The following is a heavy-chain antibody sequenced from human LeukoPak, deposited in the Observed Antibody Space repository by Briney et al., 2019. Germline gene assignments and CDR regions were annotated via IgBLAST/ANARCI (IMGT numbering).Heavy chain of an antibody. J-gene: IGHJ4*02. CDR1: GYSITSAYY. Sequence: KSSETLSLTCTVSGYSITSAYYWGWIRQPPGKGLEWIGSFFLKGSTYYNPSLKCRVTISVDTSKNQFSLTLSSVTAADTAVYYCARVARCTSCFDVDYWGQGTLVTVSS. D-gene: IGHD2-2*01. V-gene: IGHV4-38-2*02. CDR3: ARVARCTSCFDVDY. CDR2: FFLKGST.